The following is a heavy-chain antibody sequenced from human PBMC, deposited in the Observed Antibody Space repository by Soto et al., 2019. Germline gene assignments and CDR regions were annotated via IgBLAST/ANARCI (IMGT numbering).Heavy chain of an antibody. V-gene: IGHV5-51*01. CDR1: GYSFASYW. J-gene: IGHJ6*02. CDR3: ARTRSFTLGFYYDGMDV. D-gene: IGHD6-6*01. CDR2: IYPGDSDT. Sequence: PGESLKISCQGSGYSFASYWIGCVRQVPGKDLEWMGIIYPGDSDTRYSPSFQGQVTISADKSLRTAYLQWTSLKASDTALYYCARTRSFTLGFYYDGMDVWGQGTTVTVSS.